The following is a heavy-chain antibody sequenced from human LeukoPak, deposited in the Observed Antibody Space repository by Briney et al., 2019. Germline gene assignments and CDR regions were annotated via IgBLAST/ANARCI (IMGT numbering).Heavy chain of an antibody. CDR3: ARGVGATTIYFDY. CDR1: GGSISSYY. J-gene: IGHJ4*02. V-gene: IGHV4-59*01. Sequence: SETLSLTCTVSGGSISSYYWSWIRQPPGKGLEWIGYIHYSGSTNYNPSLKSRVTISVDTSKNQFSLKLSSVTAADTAVYYCARGVGATTIYFDYWGQGTLVTVSS. CDR2: IHYSGST. D-gene: IGHD1-26*01.